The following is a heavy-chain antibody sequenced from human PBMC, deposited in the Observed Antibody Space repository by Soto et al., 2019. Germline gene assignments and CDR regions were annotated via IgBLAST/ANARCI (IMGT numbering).Heavy chain of an antibody. CDR1: GYTVPCSL. CDR2: IYPGDSDT. CDR3: ARAIEARRWWFDP. J-gene: IGHJ5*02. Sequence: ASVQVSCTASGYTVPCSLMHWVRQAPGQGLEWMGIIYPGDSDTRYSPSFQGQVTISADKSISTAYLQWSSLKASDTAMYYCARAIEARRWWFDPWGQGTLVTVSS. D-gene: IGHD6-6*01. V-gene: IGHV5-51*01.